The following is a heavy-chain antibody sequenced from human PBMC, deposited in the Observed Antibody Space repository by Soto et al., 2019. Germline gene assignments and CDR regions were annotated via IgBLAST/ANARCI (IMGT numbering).Heavy chain of an antibody. D-gene: IGHD2-8*02. J-gene: IGHJ4*02. CDR1: GYSFSNFW. V-gene: IGHV5-51*01. CDR3: ASSVLVTSTMNYFDL. Sequence: GETLKISCQASGYSFSNFWIAWVRQLPGEGLEGLGIIYPDDSDTRYSPSFLGQVTISDDKSIKTTYLQWSSLKASDTAIYFCASSVLVTSTMNYFDLWGQGTLVTVS. CDR2: IYPDDSDT.